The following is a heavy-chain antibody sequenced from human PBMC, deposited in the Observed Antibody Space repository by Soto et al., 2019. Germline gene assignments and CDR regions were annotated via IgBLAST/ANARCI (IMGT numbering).Heavy chain of an antibody. V-gene: IGHV1-18*01. CDR2: ISAYNGNT. J-gene: IGHJ4*02. Sequence: GASVKVSCKASGYTFTSYGISWVRQAPGQGLEWMGWISAYNGNTNYAQKLQGRVTMTTDTSTSTAYMELRSLRSDDTAVYYCARVPDDYSNYNPAPACWGQGTLVTVSS. CDR3: ARVPDDYSNYNPAPAC. D-gene: IGHD4-4*01. CDR1: GYTFTSYG.